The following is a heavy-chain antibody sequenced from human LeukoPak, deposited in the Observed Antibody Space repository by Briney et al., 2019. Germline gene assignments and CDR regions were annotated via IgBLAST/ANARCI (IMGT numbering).Heavy chain of an antibody. CDR2: FDPEDGET. Sequence: GASVKVSCKVSGYTLTELSMHWVRQAPGKGLEWMGVFDPEDGETIYAQKFQGRVTMTEDTSTDTAYMELSSLRSEDTAVYYCATGFLGELSSVPQGDYWGQGTLVTVSS. CDR1: GYTLTELS. CDR3: ATGFLGELSSVPQGDY. J-gene: IGHJ4*02. D-gene: IGHD3-16*02. V-gene: IGHV1-24*01.